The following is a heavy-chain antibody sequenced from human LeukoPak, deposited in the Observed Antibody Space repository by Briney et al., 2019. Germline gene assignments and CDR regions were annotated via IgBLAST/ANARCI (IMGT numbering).Heavy chain of an antibody. CDR2: IYSSGYT. J-gene: IGHJ3*02. Sequence: ASETLSLTCTVSGGSISSYYWSWIRQPAGKGLEWIGRIYSSGYTNYNPSLKSRVTMSVDTSKNQFSLKLNSVTAADTAVYYCARDLTFGFNSGDAFDIWGQGTMVTVSS. CDR3: ARDLTFGFNSGDAFDI. CDR1: GGSISSYY. D-gene: IGHD6-19*01. V-gene: IGHV4-4*07.